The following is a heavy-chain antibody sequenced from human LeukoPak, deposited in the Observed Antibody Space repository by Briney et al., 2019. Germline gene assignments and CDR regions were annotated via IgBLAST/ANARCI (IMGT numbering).Heavy chain of an antibody. CDR1: GFTFSDYA. V-gene: IGHV3-23*01. CDR2: ISGSAHKI. Sequence: GGSLRLSCVVSGFTFSDYAMSWVRQAPEKGLDWVSVISGSAHKIRYADSVKGRFTISRDNSENTVYLQMNSLRAEDTAVYYCATHHSTKGFDYWGQGTLVTVSS. CDR3: ATHHSTKGFDY. D-gene: IGHD2-15*01. J-gene: IGHJ4*02.